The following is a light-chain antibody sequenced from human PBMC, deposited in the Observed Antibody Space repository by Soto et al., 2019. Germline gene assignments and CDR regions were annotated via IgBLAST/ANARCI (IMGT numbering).Light chain of an antibody. CDR2: AAS. CDR1: QDLDRW. J-gene: IGKJ4*01. CDR3: KQSRSFPLA. Sequence: DIQMTQSPSSLSASVGDRVTITCRASQDLDRWLAWYQQKPGEAPKVLIFAASSLQSGLPSRFSGSGSGTDFSLTISSLQPEDFATYYCKQSRSFPLAFGAGPNVHI. V-gene: IGKV1-12*01.